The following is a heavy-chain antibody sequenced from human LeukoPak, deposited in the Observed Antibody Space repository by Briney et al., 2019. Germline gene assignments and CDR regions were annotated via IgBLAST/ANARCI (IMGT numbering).Heavy chain of an antibody. Sequence: GGSLRLSCAPSVFDLHTYEMNWVRQAPGQGLEWIADITISGHTKNYADSVKGRFTISRDSARTSLYLQMNSLRVEDTGVYFCARGDPHADLWGQGTLVTVSS. CDR2: ITISGHTK. V-gene: IGHV3-48*03. CDR1: VFDLHTYE. J-gene: IGHJ5*02. CDR3: ARGDPHADL.